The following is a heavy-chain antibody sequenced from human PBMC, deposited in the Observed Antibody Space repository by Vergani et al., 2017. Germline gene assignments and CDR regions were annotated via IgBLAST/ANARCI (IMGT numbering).Heavy chain of an antibody. CDR1: GGSFSGYY. Sequence: QVQLQQWGAGLLKPSETLSLTCAVYGGSFSGYYWSWIRQPPGKGLEWIGEINHSGTTNYNPSSKSRVTISVDTSKNQFSLKLSSVTAADTAVYYCARIRIAGRSWFDPWGQGTLVTVSS. D-gene: IGHD6-13*01. J-gene: IGHJ5*02. CDR3: ARIRIAGRSWFDP. CDR2: INHSGTT. V-gene: IGHV4-34*01.